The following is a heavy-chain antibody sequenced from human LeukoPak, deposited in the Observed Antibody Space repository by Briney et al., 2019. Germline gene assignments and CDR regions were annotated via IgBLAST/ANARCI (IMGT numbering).Heavy chain of an antibody. CDR2: INPSGSST. CDR3: ARGGEIGSGWYRIDY. Sequence: ASVKVSCKASGYTFTSHYMHWVRQAPGQGLEWMGLINPSGSSTLYAQKFQGRVTMTRDMSTTTDYMELSSLRSEDTAVYYCARGGEIGSGWYRIDYWGQGTLVTVSS. J-gene: IGHJ4*02. CDR1: GYTFTSHY. D-gene: IGHD6-19*01. V-gene: IGHV1-46*01.